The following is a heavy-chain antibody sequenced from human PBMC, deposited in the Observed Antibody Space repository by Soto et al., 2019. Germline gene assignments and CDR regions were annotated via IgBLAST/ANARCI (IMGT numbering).Heavy chain of an antibody. J-gene: IGHJ5*02. V-gene: IGHV1-46*01. CDR2: INPSGGST. CDR3: ACGCCRGIRYCSGGRCYWGLNRFDH. Sequence: ASVKVSCKASGYTFTSYYMHWVRQAPGQGLEWMGIINPSGGSTSYAQKFQGRVTMTRDTSTSTVYMELSSLRSEDTAVYYCACGCCRGIRYCSGGRCYWGLNRFDHWGQGTLVTVSS. CDR1: GYTFTSYY. D-gene: IGHD2-15*01.